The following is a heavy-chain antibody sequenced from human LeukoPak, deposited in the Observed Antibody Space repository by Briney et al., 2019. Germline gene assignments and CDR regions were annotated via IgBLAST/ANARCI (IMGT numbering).Heavy chain of an antibody. CDR2: IIPIFGTA. D-gene: IGHD2-8*01. CDR1: GGTFSSYA. J-gene: IGHJ6*02. V-gene: IGHV1-69*01. Sequence: SVKVSCKDSGGTFSSYAISWVRQAPGQGLEWLGGIIPIFGTANYAQKFQGRVTITADESTSTAYMELSSLRSEDTAVYYCARANPHCTNGVCYTNYYYYGMDVWGQGTTVTVSS. CDR3: ARANPHCTNGVCYTNYYYYGMDV.